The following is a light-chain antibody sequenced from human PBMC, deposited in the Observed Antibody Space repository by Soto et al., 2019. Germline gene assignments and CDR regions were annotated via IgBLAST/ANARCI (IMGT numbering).Light chain of an antibody. V-gene: IGLV2-14*03. J-gene: IGLJ1*01. Sequence: QSALTQPASVSGSPGQSITISCTGTSSDVGAYTFVSWYQQHPDKVPKLMIFDGSRRPSGLSDRFSGSKSGNTASRTISGLLLEDEAEYYCSSYTSSSPHVFGSGTKLTVL. CDR3: SSYTSSSPHV. CDR2: DGS. CDR1: SSDVGAYTF.